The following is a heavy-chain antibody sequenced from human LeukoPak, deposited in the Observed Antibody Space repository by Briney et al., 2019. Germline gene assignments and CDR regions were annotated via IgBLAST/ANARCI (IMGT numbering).Heavy chain of an antibody. CDR2: IYSGGST. Sequence: GGSLRLSCAASEFTVSTNYMSWVRQAPGKGLEWVSVIYSGGSTYYADSVKGRFTISRDNSKNTLYLQMNSLRAEDTAVYYRARSSSTWYYYMDVWGKGTTVTVSS. CDR3: ARSSSTWYYYMDV. D-gene: IGHD6-6*01. CDR1: EFTVSTNY. J-gene: IGHJ6*03. V-gene: IGHV3-53*01.